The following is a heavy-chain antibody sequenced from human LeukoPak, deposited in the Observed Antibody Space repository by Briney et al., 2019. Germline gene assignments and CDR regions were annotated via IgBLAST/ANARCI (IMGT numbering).Heavy chain of an antibody. V-gene: IGHV1-2*02. D-gene: IGHD3-10*01. CDR1: GYTFTGYY. CDR3: AREVNTMVRGVIGGYFDY. CDR2: INPNSGGT. J-gene: IGHJ4*02. Sequence: GASVKVSCKASGYTFTGYYMHRVRQAPGQGLEWMGWINPNSGGTNYAQKFQGRVTMTRDTSISTAYMELSRLRSDDTAVYYCAREVNTMVRGVIGGYFDYWGQGTLVTVSS.